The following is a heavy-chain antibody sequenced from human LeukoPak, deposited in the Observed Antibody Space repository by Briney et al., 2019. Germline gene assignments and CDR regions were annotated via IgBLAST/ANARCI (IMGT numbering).Heavy chain of an antibody. D-gene: IGHD6-19*01. CDR2: ISGSGDST. Sequence: GGSLSLSCAASGFTFSSYAMSWVRQAPGKGLEWVSLISGSGDSTYSADSVKGRFTISRDKSKNMLYLQINSLRAEDTAVYYCARHEGIAVGPFDPWGQGTLVTVSS. J-gene: IGHJ5*02. V-gene: IGHV3-23*01. CDR1: GFTFSSYA. CDR3: ARHEGIAVGPFDP.